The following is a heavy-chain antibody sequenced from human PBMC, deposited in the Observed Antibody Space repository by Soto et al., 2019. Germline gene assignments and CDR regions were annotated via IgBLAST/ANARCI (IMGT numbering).Heavy chain of an antibody. V-gene: IGHV1-69*13. D-gene: IGHD3-22*01. CDR3: AIGGKSGYPNWFDP. CDR2: IIPIFGTA. CDR1: GGTFSSYA. J-gene: IGHJ5*02. Sequence: GASVKVSCKASGGTFSSYAISWVRQAPGQGLEWMGGIIPIFGTANYAQKFQGRVTITADESTSTAYMELSSLRSEDTAVYYCAIGGKSGYPNWFDPWGQGTLVTVSS.